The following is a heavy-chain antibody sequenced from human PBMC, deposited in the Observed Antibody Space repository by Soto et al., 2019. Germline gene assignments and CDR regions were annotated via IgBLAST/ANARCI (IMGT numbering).Heavy chain of an antibody. CDR3: ARDQSGSYDAFDM. D-gene: IGHD1-26*01. V-gene: IGHV3-48*04. CDR1: GFTFSSYS. CDR2: ISSSSSTI. Sequence: GGSLRLSCAASGFTFSSYSMNWVRQAPGKGLEWVSYISSSSSTIYYADSLKGRFTISRDNAKNSLYLQMNSLRAEDTAVYYCARDQSGSYDAFDMGGKGTMVTVAS. J-gene: IGHJ3*02.